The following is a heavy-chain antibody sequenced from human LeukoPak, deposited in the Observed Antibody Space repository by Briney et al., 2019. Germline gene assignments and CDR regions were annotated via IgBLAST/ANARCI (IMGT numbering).Heavy chain of an antibody. D-gene: IGHD3-22*01. CDR2: ISGSGGST. Sequence: PGGSLRLSCAASGFTFSSYAMSWVRQAPGKGLEWVSAISGSGGSTYYADSVKGRFTISRDNSKNTLYLQMNSLRAEDTAVYYCAKISYYDSSGYYYYFDYWGQGTLVTVSS. J-gene: IGHJ4*02. CDR3: AKISYYDSSGYYYYFDY. CDR1: GFTFSSYA. V-gene: IGHV3-23*01.